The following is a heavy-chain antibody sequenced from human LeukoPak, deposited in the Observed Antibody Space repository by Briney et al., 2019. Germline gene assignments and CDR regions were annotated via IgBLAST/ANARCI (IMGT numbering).Heavy chain of an antibody. CDR2: INPTGGST. D-gene: IGHD4-17*01. V-gene: IGHV1-46*01. CDR1: GYTFTTYY. J-gene: IGHJ6*02. CDR3: ARAKNARDPTVSYGMDV. Sequence: ASVKVSCKASGYTFTTYYIHWVRQAPGQGLEWMGIINPTGGSTNYAQQFQGRVTMTRDTSTSTVYMELSGLRSEDTAVYYCARAKNARDPTVSYGMDVWGQGTTVTVSS.